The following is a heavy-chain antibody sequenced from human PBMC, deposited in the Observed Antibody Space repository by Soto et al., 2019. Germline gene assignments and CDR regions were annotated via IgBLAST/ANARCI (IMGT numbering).Heavy chain of an antibody. D-gene: IGHD1-26*01. V-gene: IGHV3-7*05. J-gene: IGHJ4*02. CDR1: GFSFTNYW. CDR3: ARVVPSPVGANSFDL. CDR2: IKYDGIEI. Sequence: EVELVESGGGLVQPGGSLRLSCVASGFSFTNYWMTWIRQAPGKGLEWVANIKYDGIEIYYVDSMKGRLTISRDNAKNSLYLQMNSLRAEDTAVYYCARVVPSPVGANSFDLWGQGTLTTVSS.